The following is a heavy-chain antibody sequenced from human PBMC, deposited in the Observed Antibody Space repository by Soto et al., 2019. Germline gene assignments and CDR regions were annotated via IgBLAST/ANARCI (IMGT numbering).Heavy chain of an antibody. CDR1: GYTFTSYG. V-gene: IGHV1-18*04. Sequence: ASVKVSCKASGYTFTSYGISWVRQAPGQGLEWMGWISAYNGNTNYAQKLQGRVTMTTDTSTSTAYMELSSLRSGDTAVYYCASLQYSSGWYEDDYWGQGTLVTVSS. D-gene: IGHD6-19*01. J-gene: IGHJ4*02. CDR2: ISAYNGNT. CDR3: ASLQYSSGWYEDDY.